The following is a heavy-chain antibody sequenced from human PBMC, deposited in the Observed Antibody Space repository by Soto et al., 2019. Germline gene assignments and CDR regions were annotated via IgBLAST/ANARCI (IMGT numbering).Heavy chain of an antibody. V-gene: IGHV3-23*01. J-gene: IGHJ3*02. D-gene: IGHD2-15*01. CDR3: APHVSCSGGSCQYDAFAI. Sequence: EVQVLESGGGLVQPGGSLRLSCEGSGFTVRSHAMTRIRQAPAKGPEWVSTITADGGTYYADSVQGRFAMSRDTSENTLYLRMNSLGAEDTAAYYCAPHVSCSGGSCQYDAFAIRGQGTMVTVSS. CDR1: GFTVRSHA. CDR2: ITADGGT.